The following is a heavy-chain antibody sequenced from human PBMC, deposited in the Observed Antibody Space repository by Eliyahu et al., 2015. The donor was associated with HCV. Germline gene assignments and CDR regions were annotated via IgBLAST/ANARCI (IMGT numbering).Heavy chain of an antibody. CDR1: GFSLSTSGVG. D-gene: IGHD6-19*01. CDR3: AHRDFSSGSFDH. J-gene: IGHJ4*02. V-gene: IGHV2-5*02. CDR2: IYWDDDK. Sequence: QITLKESGPTLVKPTQTLTLTCTFSGFSLSTSGVGVGWIRQPPGKGPEWPALIYWDDDKRYSPSLKTRVTITKDTSKNQVVLTMTNMDPVDTATYYCAHRDFSSGSFDHWGQGTLVTVSS.